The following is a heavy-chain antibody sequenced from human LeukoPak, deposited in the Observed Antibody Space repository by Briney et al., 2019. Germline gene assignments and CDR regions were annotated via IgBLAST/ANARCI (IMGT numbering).Heavy chain of an antibody. CDR2: ISSSSSSYI. CDR1: GFTFSSYS. D-gene: IGHD2-2*01. J-gene: IGHJ4*02. Sequence: GGSLRLSCAASGFTFSSYSMNWVRQAPGKGLEWVSSISSSSSSYIYYADSVKGRFTISRDNAKNSLYLQMNSLRAEDTAVYYCARGYCSSTSCYYFDYWGQGILVTVSS. CDR3: ARGYCSSTSCYYFDY. V-gene: IGHV3-21*01.